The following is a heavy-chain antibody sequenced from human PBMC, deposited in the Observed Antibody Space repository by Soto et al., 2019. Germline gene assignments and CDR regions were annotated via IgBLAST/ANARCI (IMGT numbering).Heavy chain of an antibody. V-gene: IGHV3-23*01. CDR2: IYGSGGGI. CDR1: GLPHSNFA. Sequence: EVQLLESGGGLVQPGGSLRLSCTASGLPHSNFAMMWVRQAPGKGLECVSGIYGSGGGIEYADSVKGRFTISRDNSKNTLYLQMNSLRAEDTAVYYCAKMPGQWLRLGGMDVWGQGTTVTVSS. J-gene: IGHJ6*02. D-gene: IGHD5-12*01. CDR3: AKMPGQWLRLGGMDV.